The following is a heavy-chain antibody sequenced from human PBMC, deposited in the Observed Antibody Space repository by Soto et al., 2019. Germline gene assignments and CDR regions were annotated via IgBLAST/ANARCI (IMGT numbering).Heavy chain of an antibody. CDR1: GGSFSGYY. V-gene: IGHV4-34*01. D-gene: IGHD3-10*01. CDR3: ATYYGSGSYFPDHYYYGMDV. CDR2: INHSGST. Sequence: SETLSLTCAVYGGSFSGYYWSWIRQPPGKGLEWIGEINHSGSTNYNPSLKSRVTISVDTSKNQFSLKLSSVTAADTAVYYCATYYGSGSYFPDHYYYGMDVWGQGTTVTVSS. J-gene: IGHJ6*02.